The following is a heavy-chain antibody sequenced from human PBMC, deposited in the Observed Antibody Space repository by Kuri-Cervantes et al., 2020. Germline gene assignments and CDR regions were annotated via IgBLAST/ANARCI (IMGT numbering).Heavy chain of an antibody. J-gene: IGHJ4*02. V-gene: IGHV3-48*02. CDR3: ARSLSTDFEL. Sequence: GESLKISCVVSGFSVSNYGMNWVRQAPGKGLEWISYIGATATIHYADSVEGRFTISRDNGKNSVYLQMNSLRDEDTAVYFCARSLSTDFELWGQGTLVTVSS. CDR1: GFSVSNYG. CDR2: IGATATI. D-gene: IGHD1-1*01.